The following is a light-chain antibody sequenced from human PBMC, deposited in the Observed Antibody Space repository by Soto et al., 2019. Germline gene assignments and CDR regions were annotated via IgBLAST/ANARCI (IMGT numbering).Light chain of an antibody. CDR2: KAS. V-gene: IGKV1-5*03. Sequence: DILMTQSPSALSASVGDSASITCRASQNVGPWLAWYQQKPGKAPQVIIYKASNLITGVPSRFRGGGSGTEFTLTINSLQPDDFATYFCQQYFSLSSFGQGTKVEVK. J-gene: IGKJ1*01. CDR3: QQYFSLSS. CDR1: QNVGPW.